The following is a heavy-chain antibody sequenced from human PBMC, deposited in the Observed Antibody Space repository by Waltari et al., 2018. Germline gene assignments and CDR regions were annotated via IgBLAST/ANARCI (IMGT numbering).Heavy chain of an antibody. D-gene: IGHD3-10*01. CDR1: GASTETHY. CDR2: VYWSGTS. J-gene: IGHJ5*01. CDR3: ARLLYNNYAWFDH. V-gene: IGHV4-59*11. Sequence: QVRLQASGPGLLKPSETLSLTCPVSGASTETHYWSWIRQPPGGRLEWIGHVYWSGTSNYSPSLRSRVTISLDTSQNQFSLSLNSVTAADTAIYYCARLLYNNYAWFDHWSQGRLVTVSS.